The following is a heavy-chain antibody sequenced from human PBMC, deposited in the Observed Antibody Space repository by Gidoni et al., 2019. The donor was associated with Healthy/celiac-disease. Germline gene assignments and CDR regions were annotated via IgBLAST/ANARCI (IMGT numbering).Heavy chain of an antibody. Sequence: QVQLVESGGGVVPPGRSLRLSCAASGFTFSSYAMHWVRQAPGKGLEWVAVISYDGSNKYYADSVKGRFTISRDNSKNTLYLQMNSLRAEDTAVYYCARHSDATDYWGQGTLVTVSS. CDR2: ISYDGSNK. D-gene: IGHD3-10*01. CDR3: ARHSDATDY. CDR1: GFTFSSYA. J-gene: IGHJ4*02. V-gene: IGHV3-30-3*01.